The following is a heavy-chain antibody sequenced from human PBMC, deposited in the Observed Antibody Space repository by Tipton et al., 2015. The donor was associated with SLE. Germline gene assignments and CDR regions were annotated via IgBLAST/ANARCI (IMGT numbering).Heavy chain of an antibody. CDR2: INHSGST. Sequence: TLSLTCAVYGGSFSGYYWSWIRQPPGKGLEWIGEINHSGSTNYNPSLKSRVTISVDASKNQFSLKLSSVTAADTAVYYCAGRYDFWSGYYPNFDYWGQGNQVTVSS. CDR1: GGSFSGYY. J-gene: IGHJ4*02. CDR3: AGRYDFWSGYYPNFDY. D-gene: IGHD3-3*01. V-gene: IGHV4-34*01.